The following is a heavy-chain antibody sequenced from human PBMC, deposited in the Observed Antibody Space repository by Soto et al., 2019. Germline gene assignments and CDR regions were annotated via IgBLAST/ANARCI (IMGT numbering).Heavy chain of an antibody. CDR1: GGSFSGYY. CDR3: ARTRVENWFDP. V-gene: IGHV4-34*01. CDR2: INHSGST. Sequence: PSETLSLTCAVYGGSFSGYYWSWIRQPPGKGLEWIGEINHSGSTNYNPSLKSRVTISVDTSKNQFSLKLSSVTAADTAVYHCARTRVENWFDPWGQGTLVTVSS. J-gene: IGHJ5*02.